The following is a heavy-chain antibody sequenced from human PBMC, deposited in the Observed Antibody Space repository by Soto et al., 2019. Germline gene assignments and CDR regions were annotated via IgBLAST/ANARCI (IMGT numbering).Heavy chain of an antibody. J-gene: IGHJ6*02. CDR2: INTNTGNP. V-gene: IGHV7-4-1*01. D-gene: IGHD4-4*01. CDR1: GYTFTRYA. CDR3: AREVGMTTVTKAYYGMDV. Sequence: ASVKVSCKASGYTFTRYAMNWVRQAPGQGLEWMGWINTNTGNPTYAQGFTGRFVFSLDTSVSTAYLQICSLKAEDTAVYYCAREVGMTTVTKAYYGMDVWCQGTMVTVFS.